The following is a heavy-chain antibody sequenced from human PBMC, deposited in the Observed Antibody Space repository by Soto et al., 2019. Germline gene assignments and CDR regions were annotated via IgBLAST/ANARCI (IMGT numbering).Heavy chain of an antibody. D-gene: IGHD3-9*01. J-gene: IGHJ6*02. CDR1: GFTFSSYG. CDR2: ISYDGSNK. V-gene: IGHV3-30*18. CDR3: AKSFYVVSLYYDILTGYPPYYYYGMGV. Sequence: GGSLRLSCAASGFTFSSYGMHWVRQAPGKGLEWVAVISYDGSNKYYADSVKGRFTISRDNSKNTLYLQMNSLRAEDTAVYYCAKSFYVVSLYYDILTGYPPYYYYGMGVWGQGTTVTVSS.